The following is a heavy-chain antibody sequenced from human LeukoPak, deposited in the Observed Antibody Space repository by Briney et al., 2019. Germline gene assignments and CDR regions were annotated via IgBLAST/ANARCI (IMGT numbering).Heavy chain of an antibody. J-gene: IGHJ4*02. CDR1: GGSISSGGYC. CDR3: ARGSGSYYVSRPLDY. CDR2: IYYSGST. Sequence: SETLSLTCTVSGGSISSGGYCWSWIRQHPGKGLEWIGYIYYSGSTYYNPSLKSRVTISVDTSKNQFSLKLSSVTAADTAVYYCARGSGSYYVSRPLDYWGQGTLVTVSS. V-gene: IGHV4-31*03. D-gene: IGHD1-26*01.